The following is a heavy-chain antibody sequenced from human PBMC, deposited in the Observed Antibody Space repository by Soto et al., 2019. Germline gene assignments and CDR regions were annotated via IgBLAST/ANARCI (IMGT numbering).Heavy chain of an antibody. J-gene: IGHJ4*02. CDR2: IKHSGST. Sequence: SETLSLTCGVYGGSCGDYSWTWIRQPPGKGLEWIGEIKHSGSTYYNPALKSRVTISVDTSKNQFSLKLTSVTAADTAVYYCARTSGYYFFGSWGQGTLVTVSS. CDR1: GGSCGDYS. D-gene: IGHD3-22*01. V-gene: IGHV4-34*01. CDR3: ARTSGYYFFGS.